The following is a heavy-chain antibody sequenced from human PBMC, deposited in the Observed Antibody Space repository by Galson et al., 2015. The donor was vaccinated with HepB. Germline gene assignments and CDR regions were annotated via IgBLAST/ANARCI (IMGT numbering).Heavy chain of an antibody. Sequence: SLRLSCVASGCTFQKYGMSRGRQAPGTGLEWVSGIHGNGDYTYYVESVTRRFTISRDNSKNTLFLQMSSLRVDDTAIYYCAKEGAEVGHPKFDSWGQGIQVTVSS. CDR2: IHGNGDYT. CDR3: AKEGAEVGHPKFDS. V-gene: IGHV3-23*01. CDR1: GCTFQKYG. J-gene: IGHJ4*02. D-gene: IGHD3/OR15-3a*01.